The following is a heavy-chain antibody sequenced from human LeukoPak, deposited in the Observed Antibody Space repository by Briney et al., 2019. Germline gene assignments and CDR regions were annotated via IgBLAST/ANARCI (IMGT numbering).Heavy chain of an antibody. CDR3: ARVGLPHHYYYMDV. D-gene: IGHD3/OR15-3a*01. J-gene: IGHJ6*03. Sequence: ASVKVSCKASGYIFTSYFMNWVRQAPGQGLEWMGWVNTNTGNPTYAQGFTGRFVFSLDTSVSTAYLQISSLKAEDTAVYYCARVGLPHHYYYMDVWGKGTTVTVSS. V-gene: IGHV7-4-1*02. CDR2: VNTNTGNP. CDR1: GYIFTSYF.